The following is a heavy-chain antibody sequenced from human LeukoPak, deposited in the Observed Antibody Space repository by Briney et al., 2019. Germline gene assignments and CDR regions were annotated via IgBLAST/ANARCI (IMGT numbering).Heavy chain of an antibody. CDR3: ARDLLNIVVVPAATPRFDL. CDR2: ISAYNGNT. D-gene: IGHD2-2*01. CDR1: GYTFTSYG. Sequence: ASVKVSCKASGYTFTSYGISWVRQAPGQGLERMGWISAYNGNTNYAQKLQGRVTMTTDTSTSTAYMELRSLRSDDTAMYYCARDLLNIVVVPAATPRFDLWGRGTLVTVPS. J-gene: IGHJ2*01. V-gene: IGHV1-18*01.